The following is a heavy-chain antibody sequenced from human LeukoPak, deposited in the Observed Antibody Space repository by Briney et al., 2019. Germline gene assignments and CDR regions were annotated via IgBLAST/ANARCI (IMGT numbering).Heavy chain of an antibody. CDR1: GFTFTIYS. CDR2: ISYDGSNK. J-gene: IGHJ4*02. D-gene: IGHD5-24*01. CDR3: ARDGGDGHNLDY. Sequence: PGGSLRLSCAASGFTFTIYSMHWVRQAPGKGPVWLALISYDGSNKFYADSVKGRFTISRDNSKNTLYLEMNSLRTEDTAIYYCARDGGDGHNLDYWGQGTLVTVSS. V-gene: IGHV3-30*01.